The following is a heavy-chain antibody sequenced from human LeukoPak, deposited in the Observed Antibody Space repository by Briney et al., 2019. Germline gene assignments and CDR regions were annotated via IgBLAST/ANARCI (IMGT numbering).Heavy chain of an antibody. J-gene: IGHJ4*02. CDR1: GYSISSGYY. CDR3: ARRVFYYDGSGYLRSNYFDY. D-gene: IGHD3-22*01. Sequence: SETLSLTCTVSGYSISSGYYWGWIRPPPGKGLEWIGSIYHSGSTYYNPSLKSRVTISVDPSKNQFSLKLSSVTAADTAVYYCARRVFYYDGSGYLRSNYFDYWGQGTLVTVSS. V-gene: IGHV4-38-2*02. CDR2: IYHSGST.